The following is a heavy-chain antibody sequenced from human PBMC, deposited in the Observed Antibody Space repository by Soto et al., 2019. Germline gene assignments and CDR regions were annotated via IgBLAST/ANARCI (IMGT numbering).Heavy chain of an antibody. D-gene: IGHD2-15*01. V-gene: IGHV3-30*18. CDR3: AKDGAPRYCSRSSCHPGGGY. CDR2: ISFDGSQQ. CDR1: GFTFSNYG. J-gene: IGHJ4*02. Sequence: QVLLLESGGGVVQPGRSLRLSCAGSGFTFSNYGLHWVRQAPGKGPEWVSFISFDGSQQYHADSVKGRFTISQDNSNNMLYLQMDSLTTEYMAVYYCAKDGAPRYCSRSSCHPGGGYWGEGTLVTVSS.